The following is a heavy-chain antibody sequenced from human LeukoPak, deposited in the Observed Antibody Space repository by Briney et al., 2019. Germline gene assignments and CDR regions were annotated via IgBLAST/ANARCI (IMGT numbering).Heavy chain of an antibody. J-gene: IGHJ6*03. V-gene: IGHV4-39*07. CDR3: ARVVYYDFWSGYYFYYYYYMGV. Sequence: SETLSLTCTVSGDSISTSNSYWGWIRQPPGKGLEWIGSIYYSGSTYYNPSLKSRVTISVDTSKNQFSLKLSSVTAADTAVYYCARVVYYDFWSGYYFYYYYYMGVWGKGTTVTVSS. CDR2: IYYSGST. D-gene: IGHD3-3*01. CDR1: GDSISTSNSY.